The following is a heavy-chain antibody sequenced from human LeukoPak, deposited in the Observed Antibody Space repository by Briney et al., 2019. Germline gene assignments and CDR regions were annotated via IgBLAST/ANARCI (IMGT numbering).Heavy chain of an antibody. CDR1: GFTFSSYA. J-gene: IGHJ5*02. CDR3: AKQWRYYWFDP. D-gene: IGHD6-19*01. CDR2: ISGSGGST. V-gene: IGHV3-23*01. Sequence: GGSLRLSCAASGFTFSSYAMSWVRQAPGRGVEWVSAISGSGGSTYYADSVKGRFTISRDNSKNTLYLQMNSLRAEDTAVYYCAKQWRYYWFDPWGQGTLVTVSS.